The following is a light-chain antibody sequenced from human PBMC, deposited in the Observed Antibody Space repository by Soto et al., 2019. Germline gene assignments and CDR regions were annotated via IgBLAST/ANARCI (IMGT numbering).Light chain of an antibody. J-gene: IGLJ1*01. Sequence: QSALTQPASVSGSPGQSITISCTGTSSDVGSYNYVSWYQQHPGKAPKLMIYEVRNRPSGVSDRFSGSKSGKTASLTIFGLQAEDEADYFCFSFTTTSTHVFGTGTKVTVL. CDR1: SSDVGSYNY. CDR3: FSFTTTSTHV. V-gene: IGLV2-14*01. CDR2: EVR.